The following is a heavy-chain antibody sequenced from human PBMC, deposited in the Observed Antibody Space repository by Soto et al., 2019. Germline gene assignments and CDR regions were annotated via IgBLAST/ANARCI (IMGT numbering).Heavy chain of an antibody. J-gene: IGHJ6*02. CDR3: ARDLTYGMDV. CDR1: GGSISSYY. V-gene: IGHV4-59*01. CDR2: IYYSGST. Sequence: QVQLQESGPGLVKPSETLSLTCTVSGGSISSYYWSWIRQPPGKGLEWIGYIYYSGSTNYNPSLKSRVTISVDTSKNQFSLKLSSVTAVDTAVYYCARDLTYGMDVWGQGTTVTVSS. D-gene: IGHD3-16*01.